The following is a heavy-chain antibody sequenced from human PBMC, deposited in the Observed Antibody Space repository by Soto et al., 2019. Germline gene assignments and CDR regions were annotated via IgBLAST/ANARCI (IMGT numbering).Heavy chain of an antibody. V-gene: IGHV6-1*01. J-gene: IGHJ6*02. CDR1: GDSVSSNSAA. CDR3: ARGTFWSGYYRNYYYYGMDV. D-gene: IGHD3-3*01. CDR2: TYYRSKWYN. Sequence: SQTLSLTCAISGDSVSSNSAAWNWIRQSPSRGLEWLGRTYYRSKWYNDYAVSVKSRITINPDTSKNQFSLQLNSVTPEDTAVYYFARGTFWSGYYRNYYYYGMDVWGQGTTVTVSS.